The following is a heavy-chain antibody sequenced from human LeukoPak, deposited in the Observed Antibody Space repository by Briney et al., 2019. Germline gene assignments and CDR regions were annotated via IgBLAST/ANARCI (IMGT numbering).Heavy chain of an antibody. CDR2: IIPILGTA. CDR3: ASWGLIYYYGMDV. CDR1: GGTFSSYA. J-gene: IGHJ6*02. D-gene: IGHD2-8*01. Sequence: SVKVSCKASGGTFSSYAISWVRQAPGQGLEWMGGIIPILGTASYAQKFQGRVTMTRDTSTSTVYMELSSLRSEDTAVYYCASWGLIYYYGMDVWGQGTTVTVSS. V-gene: IGHV1-69*05.